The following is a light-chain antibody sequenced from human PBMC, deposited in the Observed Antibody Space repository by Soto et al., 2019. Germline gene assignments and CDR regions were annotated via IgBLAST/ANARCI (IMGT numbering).Light chain of an antibody. J-gene: IGKJ5*01. CDR1: QTGSSSY. Sequence: ELVLTQSPGTLSLSPGEIATLSCRTSQTGSSSYLARYQQKPGQAPRLLIYGASSRDTGIPARFSGTGSGTDFTLTISRLEHADFAVYYCQQYGSSPITVGQGTRLDTK. CDR3: QQYGSSPIT. V-gene: IGKV3-20*01. CDR2: GAS.